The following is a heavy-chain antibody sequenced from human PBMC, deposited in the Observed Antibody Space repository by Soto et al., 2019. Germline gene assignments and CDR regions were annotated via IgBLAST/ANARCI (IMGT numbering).Heavy chain of an antibody. CDR1: GYTFTGYY. Sequence: ASVKVSCKASGYTFTGYYMHWVRRSPGQGLEWMGWINPNSGGTNYAQKFQGWVTMTRDTSISTAYMELSRLRSDDTAVYYCARDTYYYGSGSYYTLYYYYGMDVWGQGTTVTVSS. J-gene: IGHJ6*02. V-gene: IGHV1-2*04. D-gene: IGHD3-10*01. CDR3: ARDTYYYGSGSYYTLYYYYGMDV. CDR2: INPNSGGT.